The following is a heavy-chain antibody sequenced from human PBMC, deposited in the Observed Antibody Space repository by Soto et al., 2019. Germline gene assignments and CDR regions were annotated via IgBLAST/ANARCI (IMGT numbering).Heavy chain of an antibody. CDR2: ISGSGGST. J-gene: IGHJ5*02. D-gene: IGHD6-19*01. V-gene: IGHV3-23*01. CDR3: AKERGYSSGWYGGWFDP. CDR1: GFTFSSYA. Sequence: EVQLLESGGGLVQPGGSLRLSCAASGFTFSSYAMSWVRQAPGKGLEWVSAISGSGGSTYYADSVKGRFTISRDNSKITLYLQMNSLRAEDTAVYYCAKERGYSSGWYGGWFDPWGQGTLVTVSS.